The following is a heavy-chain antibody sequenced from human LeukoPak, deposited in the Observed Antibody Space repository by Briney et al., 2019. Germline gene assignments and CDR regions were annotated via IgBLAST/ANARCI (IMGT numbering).Heavy chain of an antibody. V-gene: IGHV3-48*04. J-gene: IGHJ4*02. CDR2: ISSSSSTI. CDR3: SRVWSSGYTKDY. Sequence: GGSLRLSCAASGFTFSSYSIDWVRQAPGKGLEWLSYISSSSSTIYYADSVKGRFTISRDNAKNSVYLQMNSLRAEDTAVYYCSRVWSSGYTKDYWGQGTLVTVSS. CDR1: GFTFSSYS. D-gene: IGHD3-22*01.